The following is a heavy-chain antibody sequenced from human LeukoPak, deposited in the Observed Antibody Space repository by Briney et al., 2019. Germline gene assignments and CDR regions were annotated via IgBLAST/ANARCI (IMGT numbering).Heavy chain of an antibody. D-gene: IGHD6-13*01. Sequence: ASVKVSCKASGYTFTSYDINWVRQATGQGLEWMGWMNPNSGNTGDAQKFQGRVTMTRNTSISTAYMELSSLRSEDTAVYYCARGAFSSSWNYHYGMDVWGQGTTVTVSS. V-gene: IGHV1-8*01. CDR3: ARGAFSSSWNYHYGMDV. J-gene: IGHJ6*02. CDR2: MNPNSGNT. CDR1: GYTFTSYD.